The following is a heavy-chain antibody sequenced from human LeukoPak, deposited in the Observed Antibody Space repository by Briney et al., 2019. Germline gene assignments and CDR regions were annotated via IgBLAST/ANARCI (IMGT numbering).Heavy chain of an antibody. D-gene: IGHD3-10*01. CDR2: INPNSGGT. CDR1: GYTFTTYA. CDR3: ARVPLWFGELLTFDDY. J-gene: IGHJ4*02. V-gene: IGHV1-2*02. Sequence: ASVKVSCKASGYTFTTYAMHWVRQAPGQGLEWMGWINPNSGGTNYAQKFQGRVTMTRDTSISTAYMELSRLRPDDTAVYYCARVPLWFGELLTFDDYWGQGTLVTVSS.